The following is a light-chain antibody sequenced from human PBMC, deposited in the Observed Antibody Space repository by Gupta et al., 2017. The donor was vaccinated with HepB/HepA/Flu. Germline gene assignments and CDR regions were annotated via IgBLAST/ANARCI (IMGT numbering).Light chain of an antibody. V-gene: IGKV1-39*01. CDR3: QQRYSAPRT. CDR2: TAS. CDR1: QNISNY. Sequence: DIQMTQSPSSLSASVGDRVTITCRASQNISNYLNWYQQKPGKAPKFLIYTASTLQSGVPSRFSGSGSGADFTLTITSLQPEDFATYYCQQRYSAPRTFGHGTKVDIK. J-gene: IGKJ3*01.